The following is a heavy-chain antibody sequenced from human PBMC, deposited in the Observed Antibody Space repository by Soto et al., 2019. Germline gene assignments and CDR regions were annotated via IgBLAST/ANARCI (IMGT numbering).Heavy chain of an antibody. J-gene: IGHJ6*02. CDR1: GYTFTSYA. V-gene: IGHV1-3*01. Sequence: ASLKVSCKASGYTFTSYAMHWVRQAPGQRLEWMGWINAGNGNTKYSQKFQGRVTITRDTSASTAYMELSSLRSEDAAVYYCAREGGSRNYYYYGMDVWGQGTHVTVSS. CDR3: AREGGSRNYYYYGMDV. D-gene: IGHD3-16*01. CDR2: INAGNGNT.